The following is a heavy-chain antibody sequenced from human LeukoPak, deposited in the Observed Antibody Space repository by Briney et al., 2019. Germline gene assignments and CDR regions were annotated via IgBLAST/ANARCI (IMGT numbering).Heavy chain of an antibody. CDR1: GYTFTGYY. D-gene: IGHD3-3*01. CDR2: INPNSGGT. V-gene: IGHV1-2*02. CDR3: ARGAAARIAIFGVVIRDY. Sequence: ASVKVSCKASGYTFTGYYMHWVRQAPGKGLEWMGWINPNSGGTNYAQKFQGRVTMTRDTSISTAYMELSRLRSDDTAVYYCARGAAARIAIFGVVIRDYWGQGTLFTVSS. J-gene: IGHJ4*02.